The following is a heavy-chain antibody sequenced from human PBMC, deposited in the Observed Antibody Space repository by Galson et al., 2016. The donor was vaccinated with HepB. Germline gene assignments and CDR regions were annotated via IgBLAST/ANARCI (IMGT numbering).Heavy chain of an antibody. V-gene: IGHV3-30-3*01. CDR2: ISYEGDNK. CDR3: ASGYCSSASCYTLDY. D-gene: IGHD2-2*02. J-gene: IGHJ4*02. CDR1: GFSFRSYA. Sequence: SLRLSCAGSGFSFRSYALHWVRQAPGKGLEWVAVISYEGDNKHYADSVKGRFTVSRDNSKNTLYLQVNSLRTEDTAAYYCASGYCSSASCYTLDYWGQGTLVTVSS.